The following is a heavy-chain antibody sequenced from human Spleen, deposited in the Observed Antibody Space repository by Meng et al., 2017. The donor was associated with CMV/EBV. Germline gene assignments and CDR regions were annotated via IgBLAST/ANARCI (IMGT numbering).Heavy chain of an antibody. J-gene: IGHJ4*02. V-gene: IGHV1-69*04. CDR2: ITPVFEIP. D-gene: IGHD1-26*01. CDR1: GTFSSYS. Sequence: GTFSSYSISWVRQAPGQRLEWMGRITPVFEIPKYAQKFQGRVTITADKSTSTVYMEVSSLKSEDTAVYYCATDPGATHPEGGEIDYWGQGTLVTVSS. CDR3: ATDPGATHPEGGEIDY.